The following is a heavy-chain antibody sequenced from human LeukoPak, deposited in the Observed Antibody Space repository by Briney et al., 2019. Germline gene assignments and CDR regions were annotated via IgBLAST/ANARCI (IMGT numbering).Heavy chain of an antibody. CDR3: ARTVAQGYCSGGSCYYYYGMDV. CDR1: GVTFSSYA. D-gene: IGHD2-15*01. CDR2: ISGSGGST. J-gene: IGHJ6*02. Sequence: PGGSLRLSCAASGVTFSSYAMSWVRQAPGKGLEWVSAISGSGGSTYYADSVKGRFTNSRDNSTNTLYLQMNSLRAEDTAVYYCARTVAQGYCSGGSCYYYYGMDVWGQGTTVTAPS. V-gene: IGHV3-23*01.